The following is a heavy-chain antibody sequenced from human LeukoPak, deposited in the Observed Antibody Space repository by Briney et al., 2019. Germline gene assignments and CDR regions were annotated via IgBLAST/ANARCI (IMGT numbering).Heavy chain of an antibody. CDR3: AKDRPYDILTGYYAFDI. CDR2: ISSSSSYI. J-gene: IGHJ3*02. V-gene: IGHV3-21*04. Sequence: GGSLRLSCAASGFTFSSYSMNWVRQAPGKGLEWVSSISSSSSYIYYADSVKGRFTISRDNAKNSLYLQMNSLRAEDTAVYYCAKDRPYDILTGYYAFDIWGQGTMVTVSS. D-gene: IGHD3-9*01. CDR1: GFTFSSYS.